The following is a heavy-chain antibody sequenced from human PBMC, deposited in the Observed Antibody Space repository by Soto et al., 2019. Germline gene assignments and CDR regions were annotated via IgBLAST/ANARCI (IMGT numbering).Heavy chain of an antibody. CDR2: INHSGST. CDR1: GGSFSGYY. Sequence: SETLSLTCAVYGGSFSGYYWSWIRQPPGKGLEWIGEINHSGSTNYNPSLKSRVTISVDTSKNQFSLKLSSVTAADTAVYYCARRRGSSSSYRSYYYYMDVWGKGTTVT. D-gene: IGHD6-6*01. J-gene: IGHJ6*03. V-gene: IGHV4-34*01. CDR3: ARRRGSSSSYRSYYYYMDV.